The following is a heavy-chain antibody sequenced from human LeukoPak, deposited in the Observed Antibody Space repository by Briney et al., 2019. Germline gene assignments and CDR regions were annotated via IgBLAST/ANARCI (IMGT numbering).Heavy chain of an antibody. Sequence: GGSLRLSCAASGFTFSSYSMNWVRQAPGKGLEWVSSISSSSSYIYYADPVKGRFTISRDNAKNSLYLQMNSLRAEDTAVYYCARGGVRAAAGPYFDYWGQGTLVTVSS. CDR1: GFTFSSYS. J-gene: IGHJ4*02. V-gene: IGHV3-21*01. CDR3: ARGGVRAAAGPYFDY. D-gene: IGHD6-13*01. CDR2: ISSSSSYI.